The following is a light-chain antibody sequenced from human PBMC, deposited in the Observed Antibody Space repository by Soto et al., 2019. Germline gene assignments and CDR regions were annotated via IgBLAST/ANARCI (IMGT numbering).Light chain of an antibody. Sequence: EIVLTQSPATLSLSPGERVTLSCRASQSVSTYLAWYQHRPGQSPRLLVYDASDRASGIPARFSGSGSGTDFTLTISSLEPEDFAVYYCQQRYNWPLTCGGGTKVEIK. CDR2: DAS. J-gene: IGKJ4*01. V-gene: IGKV3-11*01. CDR1: QSVSTY. CDR3: QQRYNWPLT.